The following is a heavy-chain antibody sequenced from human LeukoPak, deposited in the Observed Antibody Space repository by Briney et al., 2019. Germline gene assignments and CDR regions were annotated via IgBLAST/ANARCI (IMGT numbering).Heavy chain of an antibody. CDR1: GFTFSSYT. CDR2: IGGSGSPI. CDR3: ARDRDYSFDY. J-gene: IGHJ4*02. Sequence: PGGSLTLSCTGSGFTFSSYTMNWIRQVPGKGLEWVSYIGGSGSPIYYADSVKGRFTISRDNAKNSLYLQMNSLRAEDTAVYYCARDRDYSFDYWGQGTLVTVSS. V-gene: IGHV3-48*01. D-gene: IGHD4-11*01.